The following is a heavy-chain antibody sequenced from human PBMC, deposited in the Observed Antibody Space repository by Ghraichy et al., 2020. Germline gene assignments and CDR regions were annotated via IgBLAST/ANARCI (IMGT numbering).Heavy chain of an antibody. CDR2: ISAYNGNT. V-gene: IGHV1-18*01. CDR3: ARDGGASRSSGYYSIDVDY. Sequence: ASVKVSCKASGYTFTSYGISWVRQAPGQGLEWMGWISAYNGNTNYAQKLQGRVTMTTDTSTSTAYMELRSLRSEDTAVYYCARDGGASRSSGYYSIDVDYWGQGTLVTVSS. D-gene: IGHD3-22*01. CDR1: GYTFTSYG. J-gene: IGHJ4*02.